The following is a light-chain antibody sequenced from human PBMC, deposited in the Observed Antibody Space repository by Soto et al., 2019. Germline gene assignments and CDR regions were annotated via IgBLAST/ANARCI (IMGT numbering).Light chain of an antibody. V-gene: IGKV3-20*01. CDR3: QQYGRTSWT. J-gene: IGKJ1*01. CDR2: GAS. Sequence: EIVLTQSPGTLSLSPGEGATLSCRASQSVSTNFFAWYQQKPGQAPRLLIYGASTRATGIPDRFSGSGSGTDFTLTISRLEPEVFAVYYCQQYGRTSWTFGQGTKVDIK. CDR1: QSVSTNF.